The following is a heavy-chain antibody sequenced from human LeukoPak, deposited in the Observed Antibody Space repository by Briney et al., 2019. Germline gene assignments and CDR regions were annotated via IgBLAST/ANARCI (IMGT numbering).Heavy chain of an antibody. J-gene: IGHJ4*02. V-gene: IGHV4-59*01. CDR2: IYYSGST. CDR3: ARVAYCGGDCYWFDY. Sequence: SETLSLTCTVSGGSTSSYYWSWIRQPPGKGLEWIGYIYYSGSTNYNPSLKSRVTISVDTSKNQFSLKLSSVTAADTAVYYCARVAYCGGDCYWFDYWGQGTLVTVSS. D-gene: IGHD2-21*02. CDR1: GGSTSSYY.